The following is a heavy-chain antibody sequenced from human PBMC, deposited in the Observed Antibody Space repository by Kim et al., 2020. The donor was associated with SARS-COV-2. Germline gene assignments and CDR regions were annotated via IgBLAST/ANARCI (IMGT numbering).Heavy chain of an antibody. CDR2: IGGSVEST. V-gene: IGHV3-23*01. CDR1: GFTFSSSP. CDR3: ARGGVTMFGVGIMGYYY. Sequence: GGSLRLSCAASGFTFSSSPMTWVRQAPGRGLEWVSSIGGSVESTFYAVSVKGRFTISRDNSKHTLYLQMNSLRADDTAVYYCARGGVTMFGVGIMGYYY. D-gene: IGHD3-3*01. J-gene: IGHJ6*03.